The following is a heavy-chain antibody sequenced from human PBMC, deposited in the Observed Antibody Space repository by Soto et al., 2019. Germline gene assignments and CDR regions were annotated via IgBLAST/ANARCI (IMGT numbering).Heavy chain of an antibody. Sequence: PGGSLRLSCAASGFTFSSYAMSWVRQAPGKGLEWVSAISGSGGSTYYADSVKGRFTISRDNSKNTLYLQMNSLRAEDTAVYYCAKAPGPYSSGWYYFDYWGQGTLVTVSS. V-gene: IGHV3-23*01. CDR3: AKAPGPYSSGWYYFDY. CDR2: ISGSGGST. D-gene: IGHD6-19*01. CDR1: GFTFSSYA. J-gene: IGHJ4*02.